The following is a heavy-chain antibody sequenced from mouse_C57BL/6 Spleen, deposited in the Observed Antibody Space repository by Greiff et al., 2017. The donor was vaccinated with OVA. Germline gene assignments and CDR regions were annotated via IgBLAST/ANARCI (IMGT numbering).Heavy chain of an antibody. J-gene: IGHJ3*01. CDR2: IDPNSGGT. D-gene: IGHD1-1*01. CDR3: ARTITTVVGAGFAY. CDR1: GYTFTSYW. V-gene: IGHV1-72*01. Sequence: QVQLKQPGAELVKPGASVKLSCKASGYTFTSYWMHWVKQRPGRGLEWIGRIDPNSGGTKYNEKFKSKATLTVDKPSSTAYMQLSSLTSEDSAVYYCARTITTVVGAGFAYWGQGTLVTVSA.